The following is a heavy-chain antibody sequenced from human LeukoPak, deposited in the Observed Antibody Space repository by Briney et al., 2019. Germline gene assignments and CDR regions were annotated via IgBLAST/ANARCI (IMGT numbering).Heavy chain of an antibody. Sequence: GGSLRLSCAASGFTFSSNGMNWVRQAPGKGLEWVSSISSSSGYIFYADSVKGRFTVYRDNAKNSLYLQMNSLRAEDTAVYYCARGPDRLRNWFDSWGQGILVTVSS. J-gene: IGHJ5*01. V-gene: IGHV3-21*01. CDR2: ISSSSGYI. CDR3: ARGPDRLRNWFDS. D-gene: IGHD1-14*01. CDR1: GFTFSSNG.